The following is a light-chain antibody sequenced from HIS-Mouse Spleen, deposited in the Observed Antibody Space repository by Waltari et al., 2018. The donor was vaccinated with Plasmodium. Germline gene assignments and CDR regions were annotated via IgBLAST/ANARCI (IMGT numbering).Light chain of an antibody. Sequence: QAVLTQPSSLAASPGASASLTCTLRSGINVGTYRISSYQKKPGSPPQYLLRYKSDSDKQQGSGVPSRFSGSKDASANAGILLISGLQSEDEADYYCMIWHSSAWVFGGGTKLTVL. CDR2: YKSDSDK. J-gene: IGLJ3*02. V-gene: IGLV5-45*03. CDR3: MIWHSSAWV. CDR1: SGINVGTYR.